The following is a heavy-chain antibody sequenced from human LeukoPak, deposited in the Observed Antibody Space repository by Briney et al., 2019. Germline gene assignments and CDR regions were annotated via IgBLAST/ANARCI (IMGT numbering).Heavy chain of an antibody. CDR2: IDPSGGST. D-gene: IGHD3-3*01. CDR1: GFTFSSYA. J-gene: IGHJ4*02. Sequence: GGSLRLSCAASGFTFSSYAMSWVRQAPGKGLEWVSGIDPSGGSTYYADSVKGRFTISRDNSKNTLYLQMDSLRAEDTAVYYCAKDIDFWSGYHAALDYWGQGTLVSVSS. V-gene: IGHV3-23*01. CDR3: AKDIDFWSGYHAALDY.